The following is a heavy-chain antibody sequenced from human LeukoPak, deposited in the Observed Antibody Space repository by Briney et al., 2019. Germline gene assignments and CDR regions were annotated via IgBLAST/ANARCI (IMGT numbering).Heavy chain of an antibody. Sequence: ASVKVSCKASGYTFTTYAMNWVRQAPGQGLEWMGWINTNSGNPKYAQGLRGRFVFSLDPSVSTAYLKISSLKAEDTAVYYCARVGNVYDFDIWGQGKMVTVSS. CDR1: GYTFTTYA. J-gene: IGHJ3*02. V-gene: IGHV7-4-1*02. CDR2: INTNSGNP. CDR3: ARVGNVYDFDI. D-gene: IGHD5/OR15-5a*01.